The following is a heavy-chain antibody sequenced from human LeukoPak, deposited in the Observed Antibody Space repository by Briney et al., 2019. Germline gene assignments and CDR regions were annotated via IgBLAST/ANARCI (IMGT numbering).Heavy chain of an antibody. D-gene: IGHD3-9*01. V-gene: IGHV4-38-2*02. CDR2: IYHSGST. CDR1: GCSISSGYY. CDR3: ARVNNDILTGYPNGGYFDY. J-gene: IGHJ4*02. Sequence: SETLSLTCTVSGCSISSGYYWGWIRQPPGKGLEWIGSIYHSGSTYYNPSLKSRVTISVDTSKNQFSLKLSSVTAADTAVYYCARVNNDILTGYPNGGYFDYWGQGTLVTVSS.